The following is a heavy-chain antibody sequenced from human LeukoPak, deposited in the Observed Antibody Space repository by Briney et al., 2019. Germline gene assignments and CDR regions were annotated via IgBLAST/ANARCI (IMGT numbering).Heavy chain of an antibody. CDR3: AKGPEAYSSHADY. J-gene: IGHJ4*02. D-gene: IGHD6-13*01. V-gene: IGHV3-23*01. Sequence: PGGSLRLSCAASGFTFSSYAMNWVRQAPGKGLEWVSAISGSGGSTYYADSVKGRFTISRDNSKNTLYLQMNSLRAEDTAVYYCAKGPEAYSSHADYWDQGTLVTVSS. CDR1: GFTFSSYA. CDR2: ISGSGGST.